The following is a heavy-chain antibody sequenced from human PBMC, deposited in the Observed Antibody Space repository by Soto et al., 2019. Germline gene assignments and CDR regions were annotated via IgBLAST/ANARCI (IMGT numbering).Heavy chain of an antibody. Sequence: GGSLRLSCAASGFTFSSYAMSWVRQAPGKGLEWVSAISGSGGSKYYADSVKGRFTISRDNSKNTLYLQMNSLRAEDTAVYYCAKARNYYDSSGSFDYWGQGTLVTVSS. CDR3: AKARNYYDSSGSFDY. V-gene: IGHV3-23*01. J-gene: IGHJ4*02. CDR1: GFTFSSYA. CDR2: ISGSGGSK. D-gene: IGHD3-22*01.